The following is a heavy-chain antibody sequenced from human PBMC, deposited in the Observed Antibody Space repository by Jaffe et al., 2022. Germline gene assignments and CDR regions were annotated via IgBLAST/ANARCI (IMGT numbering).Heavy chain of an antibody. CDR3: ARWGDSYYYDSSGYWFDY. V-gene: IGHV4-4*02. J-gene: IGHJ4*02. CDR1: GGSISSSNW. D-gene: IGHD3-22*01. Sequence: QVQLQESGPGLVKPSGTLSLTCAVSGGSISSSNWWSWIRQPPGKGLEWIGEIYHSGSTNYNPSLKSRVTISVDKSKNQFSLKLSSVTAADTAVYYCARWGDSYYYDSSGYWFDYWGQGTLVTVSS. CDR2: IYHSGST.